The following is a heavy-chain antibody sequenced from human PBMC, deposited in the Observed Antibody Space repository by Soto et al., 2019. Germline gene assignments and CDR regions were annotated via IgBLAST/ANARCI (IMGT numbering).Heavy chain of an antibody. J-gene: IGHJ6*02. CDR3: ARVAVRKYYGVGSYNNYYFGMDG. CDR2: INDSGST. V-gene: IGHV4-34*01. D-gene: IGHD3-10*01. Sequence: QVQLQQWGAGLLKPSETLSLTCAVEGESFNDYYWSWIRQPPGKGLELIGEINDSGSTKYNPSLKRRVTISVDTSKNQFSLNLSSVTAADTAVYYCARVAVRKYYGVGSYNNYYFGMDGWGQGTTVTVSS. CDR1: GESFNDYY.